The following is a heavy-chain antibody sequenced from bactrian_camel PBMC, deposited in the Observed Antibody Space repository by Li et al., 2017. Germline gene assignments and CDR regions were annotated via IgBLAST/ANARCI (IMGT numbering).Heavy chain of an antibody. Sequence: HVQLVESGGGLVQPGGSLRLSCVASGFSFSRYAMGWVRQAPGKGLKWVSDINAYNVTYYTDSVKGRFTISRDNVENTMYLQLNSLKTEDTAKYYCTKYVCSGRGTCYGMEYWGKGTQVTVS. V-gene: IGHV3S9*01. CDR2: INAYNVT. D-gene: IGHD5*01. J-gene: IGHJ7*01. CDR1: GFSFSRYA.